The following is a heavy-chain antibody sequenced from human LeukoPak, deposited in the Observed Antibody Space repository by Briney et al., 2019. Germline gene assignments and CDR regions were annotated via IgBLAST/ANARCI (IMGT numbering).Heavy chain of an antibody. J-gene: IGHJ3*02. CDR3: ARHRGDYVPAGDDAFDI. CDR1: GGSISSNY. CDR2: IYYSGST. Sequence: SETLSLTCTVSGGSISSNYWSWIRQPPGKGLEWIGYIYYSGSTNYNPSLKSRVTISVDTSKNQFSLKLSSVTAADTAVYYCARHRGDYVPAGDDAFDIWGQGTMVTVSS. D-gene: IGHD4-17*01. V-gene: IGHV4-59*08.